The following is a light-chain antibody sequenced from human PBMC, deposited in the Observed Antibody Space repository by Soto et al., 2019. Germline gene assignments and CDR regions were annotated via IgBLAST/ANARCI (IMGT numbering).Light chain of an antibody. Sequence: QSALTQPASVSGSPGQSITISCTGTSSDVGSYNLVSWYQQHPGKAPKLMIYEGSTRPSGVSNRFSGSKSGNTASLTISSLQAEDEADYYCCSYARSSTFWVFGGGTQLTVL. CDR2: EGS. V-gene: IGLV2-23*03. CDR3: CSYARSSTFWV. CDR1: SSDVGSYNL. J-gene: IGLJ3*02.